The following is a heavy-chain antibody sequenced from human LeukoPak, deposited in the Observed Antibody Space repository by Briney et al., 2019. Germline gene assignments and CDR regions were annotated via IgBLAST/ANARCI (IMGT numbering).Heavy chain of an antibody. CDR2: INHSGST. J-gene: IGHJ4*02. CDR3: ARDLSTVTNFDY. V-gene: IGHV4-34*01. D-gene: IGHD4-17*01. Sequence: PSETLSLTCAVYGGSFSGYYWSWIRQPPGKGLEWIGEINHSGSTNYNPSLKSRVTISVDTSKNQFSLKLSSVTAADTAVYYCARDLSTVTNFDYWGQGTLVTVSS. CDR1: GGSFSGYY.